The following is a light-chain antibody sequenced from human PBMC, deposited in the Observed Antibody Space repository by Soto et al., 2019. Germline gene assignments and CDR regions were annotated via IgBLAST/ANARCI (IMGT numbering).Light chain of an antibody. CDR1: QSVSNNY. CDR3: QQYGSSGT. CDR2: GAS. V-gene: IGKV3-20*01. J-gene: IGKJ1*01. Sequence: EIVFTHSPGTRSLSGVERAALSGRASQSVSNNYLAWYQQKPGQAPRLLIYGASNRATGIPDRFSGSGSGTDFTLTISRLETEDFAVYYCQQYGSSGTFGQGTKVDIK.